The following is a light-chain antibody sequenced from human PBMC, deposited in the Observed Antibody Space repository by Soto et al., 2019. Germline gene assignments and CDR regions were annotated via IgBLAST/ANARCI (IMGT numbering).Light chain of an antibody. CDR2: DAS. CDR3: QKHDGVPQ. CDR1: QDIATY. J-gene: IGKJ3*01. Sequence: DIQMTQSPSSLSASVGNRVTITCQASQDIATYLNWYQQKPGKAPNLLIYDASHLETGVPSRISGSGSGTYFTLTISNLQPEDIATYYCQKHDGVPQFGPGTKVDF. V-gene: IGKV1-33*01.